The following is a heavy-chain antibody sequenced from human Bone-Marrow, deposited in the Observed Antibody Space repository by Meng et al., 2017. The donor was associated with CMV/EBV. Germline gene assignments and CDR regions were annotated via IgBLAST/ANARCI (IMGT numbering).Heavy chain of an antibody. CDR1: GFTFSSYG. CDR2: IRYDGSNK. V-gene: IGHV3-30*02. CDR3: AKDLAPTDYYYYYGMDV. Sequence: GGSLRLSCAASGFTFSSYGMHWVRQAPGKGLEWVAFIRYDGSNKYYADSVKGRFTISRDNSKNTLYLQMNSLRAEDTAVYYCAKDLAPTDYYYYYGMDVWGQGTTVTVSS. D-gene: IGHD4-11*01. J-gene: IGHJ6*01.